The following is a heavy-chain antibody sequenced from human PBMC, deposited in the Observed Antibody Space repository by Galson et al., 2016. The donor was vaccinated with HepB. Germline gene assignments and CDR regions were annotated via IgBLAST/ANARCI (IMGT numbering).Heavy chain of an antibody. Sequence: CAASGFAFSSHWMHWVRHAPGKGLMWVARINSDGTISNYADSVKGRFTISRDNAKNTLYLEMNSLRAEDTAVYNCVRDHSVVPATAYNWFDPWGQGTLVTVSS. D-gene: IGHD2-21*02. CDR2: INSDGTIS. V-gene: IGHV3-74*01. J-gene: IGHJ5*02. CDR3: VRDHSVVPATAYNWFDP. CDR1: GFAFSSHW.